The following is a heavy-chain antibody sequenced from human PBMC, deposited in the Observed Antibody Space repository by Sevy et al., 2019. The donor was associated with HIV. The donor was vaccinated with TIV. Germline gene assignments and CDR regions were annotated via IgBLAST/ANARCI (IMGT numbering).Heavy chain of an antibody. J-gene: IGHJ5*02. Sequence: ASVKVSCKASGGTFSSYASSWVRQAPGQGLEWMGGIIPIFGTANYAQRFQGRVTITADESTSTAYMELSSLRSEDTAVYYCARESTKDIVVVPAFDPWGQGTLVTVSS. CDR1: GGTFSSYA. V-gene: IGHV1-69*13. CDR2: IIPIFGTA. D-gene: IGHD2-2*01. CDR3: ARESTKDIVVVPAFDP.